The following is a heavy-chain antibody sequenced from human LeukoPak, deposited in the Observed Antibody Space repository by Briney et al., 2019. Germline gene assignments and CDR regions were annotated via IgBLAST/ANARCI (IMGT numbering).Heavy chain of an antibody. Sequence: PSETLSLTCTVSGGSFSNYCWNWMRQSPGKGLEWIGYTCDSANTYYNPSLKSRVTISVDTSKNQFSLKLSSVTAADTAVYYCARNYYESSGYYPWNFDYWGQGTLVTVSS. CDR1: GGSFSNYC. V-gene: IGHV4-59*08. J-gene: IGHJ4*02. CDR3: ARNYYESSGYYPWNFDY. D-gene: IGHD3-22*01. CDR2: TCDSANT.